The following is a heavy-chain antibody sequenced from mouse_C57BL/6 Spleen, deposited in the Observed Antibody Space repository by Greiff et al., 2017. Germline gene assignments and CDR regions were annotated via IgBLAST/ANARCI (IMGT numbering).Heavy chain of an antibody. CDR3: ARRGSNYPDY. V-gene: IGHV1-69*01. J-gene: IGHJ2*01. CDR2: IDPSDSYT. CDR1: GYTFTSYW. D-gene: IGHD5-1*01. Sequence: VQLQQPGAELVMPGASVKLSCKASGYTFTSYWMHWVKQRPGQGLEWIGEIDPSDSYTNYNQKFKGKSTLTVDKSSSTAYMQLSSLTSEDSAVYYCARRGSNYPDYWGQGTTLTVSS.